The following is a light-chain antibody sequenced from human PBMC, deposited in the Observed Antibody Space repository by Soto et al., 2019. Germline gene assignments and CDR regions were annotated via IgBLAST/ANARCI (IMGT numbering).Light chain of an antibody. V-gene: IGKV1-5*01. J-gene: IGKJ1*01. CDR2: DAS. Sequence: DIQMSQSPSSLSASAGDRVTITCRASQSISSRLAWYQQKPGKAPKLLIYDASSWETGVPSRFSGSRSGTEFTLTISSLQPDDFATYYCQHYHSYSGTFGQGTKVDIK. CDR1: QSISSR. CDR3: QHYHSYSGT.